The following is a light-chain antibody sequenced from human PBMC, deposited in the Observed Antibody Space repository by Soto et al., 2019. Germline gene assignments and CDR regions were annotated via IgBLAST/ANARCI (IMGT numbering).Light chain of an antibody. CDR2: AAS. V-gene: IGKV3-20*01. Sequence: EIVWTQSPGTLSLSPGERATLSCRASQSVSVNSLAWYQQKGGEARRLLIYAASTRATGATDSFSGTGSVTNFSLTISRLEADDTAVYYYQQYGCSPFTFGRGTKVDIK. CDR1: QSVSVNS. CDR3: QQYGCSPFT. J-gene: IGKJ3*01.